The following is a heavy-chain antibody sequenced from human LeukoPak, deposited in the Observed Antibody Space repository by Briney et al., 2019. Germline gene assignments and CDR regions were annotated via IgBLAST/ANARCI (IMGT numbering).Heavy chain of an antibody. CDR1: GFTFCSYG. V-gene: IGHV3-33*01. D-gene: IGHD2-15*01. Sequence: PGGSLRLSCAASGFTFCSYGMHWVRQAPGKGLEWVAVIWYDGSNKYYADSVKGRFTISRDNSKNTLYLQMNSLRAEDTAVYYCARALYCSGGSCTGNDYWGQGTLVTVSS. CDR2: IWYDGSNK. J-gene: IGHJ4*02. CDR3: ARALYCSGGSCTGNDY.